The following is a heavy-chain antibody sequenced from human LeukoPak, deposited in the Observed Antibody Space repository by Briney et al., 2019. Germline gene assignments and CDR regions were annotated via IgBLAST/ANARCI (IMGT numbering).Heavy chain of an antibody. CDR2: INHSGST. Sequence: SETLSLTCAVYGGSFSGYYWSWIRQPPGKGLEWIGEINHSGSTNYNPSLKSRVTISVDTSKNQFSLKLSSVTAADTAVYYCARGITMVRGVPYYYYYYYMDVWGKGTTVTISS. J-gene: IGHJ6*03. CDR3: ARGITMVRGVPYYYYYYYMDV. V-gene: IGHV4-34*01. D-gene: IGHD3-10*01. CDR1: GGSFSGYY.